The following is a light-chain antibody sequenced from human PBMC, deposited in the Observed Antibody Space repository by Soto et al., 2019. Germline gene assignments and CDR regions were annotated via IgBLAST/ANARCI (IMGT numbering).Light chain of an antibody. CDR1: QYIGSN. CDR2: GAS. J-gene: IGKJ1*01. V-gene: IGKV3-15*01. Sequence: EIVMTHAPATLSGSPVGIATLSCRASQYIGSNLAWYQQQTGQAPRILIYGASTRATGIPARFSGSGSGTDFTLTISRLEPEDFAVYYCQQYGSSQWTFGQGTKVDIK. CDR3: QQYGSSQWT.